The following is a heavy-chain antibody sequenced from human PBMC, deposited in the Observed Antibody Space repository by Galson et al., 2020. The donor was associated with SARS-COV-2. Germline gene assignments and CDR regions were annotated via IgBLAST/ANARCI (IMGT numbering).Heavy chain of an antibody. D-gene: IGHD5-18*01. CDR1: GFSLSTSGVS. V-gene: IGHV2-70*20. J-gene: IGHJ4*02. CDR3: ARSRNGYSHFDY. CDR2: IDWDDDK. Sequence: SGPPLVKPTQTLTLTCTISGFSLSTSGVSVSWVRQPPGRALEWVALIDWDDDKYYSTSLKTRLTISKDTSKNQVVLTMTNIDPVDTATYYCARSRNGYSHFDYWGQGTLVTVFS.